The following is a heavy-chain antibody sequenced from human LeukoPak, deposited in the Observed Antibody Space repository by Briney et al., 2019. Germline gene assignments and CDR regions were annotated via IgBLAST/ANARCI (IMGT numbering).Heavy chain of an antibody. D-gene: IGHD3-16*01. J-gene: IGHJ2*01. V-gene: IGHV3-23*01. CDR2: IWGSGTST. Sequence: PGGSPRLSCAASGFTLSSYAMSWVRQAPGKGLEWVSSIWGSGTSTFYADSVKGRFTISRDNSKNTLYLQMNSLRAEDTAAYYCAQGARADTYWYFDLWGRGTLVTVSS. CDR3: AQGARADTYWYFDL. CDR1: GFTLSSYA.